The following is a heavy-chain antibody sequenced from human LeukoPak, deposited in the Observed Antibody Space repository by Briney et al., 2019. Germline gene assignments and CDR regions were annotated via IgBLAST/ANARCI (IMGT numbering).Heavy chain of an antibody. CDR2: ITPDGSGT. Sequence: GASLRLSCAASGFTFSNYWMHWVRQAPGEGLVWLSGITPDGSGTRYVDSVKGRFTISRDNAKNTLYLQMNSLRTEDTAVYYCARGVVVIATSGNDYWGQGTLVTVSS. V-gene: IGHV3-74*01. CDR3: ARGVVVIATSGNDY. D-gene: IGHD3-16*02. CDR1: GFTFSNYW. J-gene: IGHJ4*02.